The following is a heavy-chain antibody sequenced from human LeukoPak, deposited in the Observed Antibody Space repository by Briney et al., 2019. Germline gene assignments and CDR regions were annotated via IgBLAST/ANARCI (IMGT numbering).Heavy chain of an antibody. CDR1: GFTFSSYT. D-gene: IGHD7-27*01. Sequence: SGGSLRLSCTASGFTFSSYTMSWVRQAPGKGLKWVSTITTGGPNTYYADSVKGRFTVSRDDSKNTLYLQMNSLRAEDTAVYYCAKNGGLWVSAHWGDFWGRGTLVTVSS. V-gene: IGHV3-23*01. CDR3: AKNGGLWVSAHWGDF. CDR2: ITTGGPNT. J-gene: IGHJ4*02.